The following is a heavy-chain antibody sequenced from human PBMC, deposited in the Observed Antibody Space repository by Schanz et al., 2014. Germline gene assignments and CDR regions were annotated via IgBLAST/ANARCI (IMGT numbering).Heavy chain of an antibody. Sequence: EVQLVESGGGLIQPGGSLRLSCAASGFTFSSYSMNWVRQAPGKGLVWVSRINGDGSNTNYADSVKGRFTISGDSSKYTVYLQMNSLRADDTAVYYCAKGPYYYYYMDVWGNGTTVTVSS. J-gene: IGHJ6*03. V-gene: IGHV3-74*02. CDR2: INGDGSNT. CDR1: GFTFSSYS. CDR3: AKGPYYYYYMDV.